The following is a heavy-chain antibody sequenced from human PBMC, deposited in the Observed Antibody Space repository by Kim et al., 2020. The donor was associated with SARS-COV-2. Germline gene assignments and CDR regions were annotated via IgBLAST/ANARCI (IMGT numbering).Heavy chain of an antibody. D-gene: IGHD3-3*01. CDR3: ARERGSGFLEWLSPNGDAFDI. V-gene: IGHV3-7*03. Sequence: GGSLRLSCAASGFTFSSYWMSWVRQAPGKGLEWVANIKQDGSEKYYVDSVKGRFTISRDNAKNSLYLQMNSLRAEDTAVYYCARERGSGFLEWLSPNGDAFDIWGQGTMVTVSS. CDR1: GFTFSSYW. J-gene: IGHJ3*02. CDR2: IKQDGSEK.